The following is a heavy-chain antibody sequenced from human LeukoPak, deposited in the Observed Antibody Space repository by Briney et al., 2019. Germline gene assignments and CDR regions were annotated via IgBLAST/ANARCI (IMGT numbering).Heavy chain of an antibody. D-gene: IGHD3-10*01. V-gene: IGHV3-23*01. Sequence: GGSLRLSCAASGLNFRSYSMSWVRQAPGKGLYWVSGISASGSNTYYADSVKGRFTISRDNSKNTLYLQMNSLSAEDTAVYYCAKAYPTPRGVNFDHWGQGTLVTVSS. CDR1: GLNFRSYS. CDR3: AKAYPTPRGVNFDH. CDR2: ISASGSNT. J-gene: IGHJ4*02.